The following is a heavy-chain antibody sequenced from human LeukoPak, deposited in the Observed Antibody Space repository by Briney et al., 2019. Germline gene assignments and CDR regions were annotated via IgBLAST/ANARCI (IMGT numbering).Heavy chain of an antibody. J-gene: IGHJ6*03. CDR1: GLTFSRYR. CDR3: VSSPYYYLDP. Sequence: GGSLRLSCAASGLTFSRYRMNWVRQAPGKGREWVSYIRSSSSNIYYADSVKGRFNNSRDNAKNSLYLQRTSDTAEDNAANYGVSSPYYYLDPWGQGTPVIVSS. V-gene: IGHV3-48*01. D-gene: IGHD2-2*01. CDR2: IRSSSSNI.